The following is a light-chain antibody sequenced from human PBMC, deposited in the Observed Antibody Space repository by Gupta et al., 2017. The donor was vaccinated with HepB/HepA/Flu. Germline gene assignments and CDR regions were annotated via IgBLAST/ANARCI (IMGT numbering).Light chain of an antibody. V-gene: IGKV2D-29*01. J-gene: IGKJ1*01. CDR3: MQSKQFPWT. CDR2: EVS. Sequence: DFVMTQTPLSLSVTPGQPASISCKSGQSLLHSDGKTYLSWYLQKAGQPPQFLIYEVSNRFSGAPDRFSGSGSGTDFTLKSSRVEAEDVGVYYCMQSKQFPWTFGQGTKVEIK. CDR1: QSLLHSDGKTY.